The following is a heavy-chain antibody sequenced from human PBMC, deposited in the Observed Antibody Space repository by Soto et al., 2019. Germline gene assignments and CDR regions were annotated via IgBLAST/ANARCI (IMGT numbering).Heavy chain of an antibody. CDR2: ISGSGGST. V-gene: IGHV3-23*01. CDR3: AKSYFDWLLTAPFDY. Sequence: GGSLRLSCAASGFTFSSYAMSWVRQAPGKGLEWVSAISGSGGSTYYADSVKGRFTISRDNSKNTLYLQMNSLRAEDTAVYYCAKSYFDWLLTAPFDYWGQGTLVTVSS. D-gene: IGHD3-9*01. J-gene: IGHJ4*02. CDR1: GFTFSSYA.